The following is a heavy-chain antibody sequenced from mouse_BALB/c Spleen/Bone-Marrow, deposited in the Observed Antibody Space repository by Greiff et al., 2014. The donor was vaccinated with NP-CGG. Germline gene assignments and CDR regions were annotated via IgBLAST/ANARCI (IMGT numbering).Heavy chain of an antibody. CDR1: GFTFSSFG. CDR2: ISNGSSTI. J-gene: IGHJ4*01. V-gene: IGHV5-17*02. D-gene: IGHD2-4*01. Sequence: EVQLQQSGGGLVQPGGSRKLSCAASGFTFSSFGMHWVRQAPEKGLEWVAYISNGSSTIYYADTVKGRFTISRDNPKNTLFLQMTSLRSEDTAMYYCARKGAMITHYYAMDYWGQGTSVTVSP. CDR3: ARKGAMITHYYAMDY.